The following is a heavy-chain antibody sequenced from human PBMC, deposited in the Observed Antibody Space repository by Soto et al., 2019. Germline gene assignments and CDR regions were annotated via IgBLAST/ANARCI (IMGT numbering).Heavy chain of an antibody. CDR1: GGSISSGGYY. V-gene: IGHV4-31*03. D-gene: IGHD2-8*01. J-gene: IGHJ6*03. CDR2: MYYSGST. Sequence: SETLSLTCTVSGGSISSGGYYWSWIRQHPGKGLEWIGYMYYSGSTYYNPSLKSRVTISVDTSKNQFSLKLSSVTAADTAVYYCAREVVLMVYAQRDHYYMDVWGKGTTVTVSS. CDR3: AREVVLMVYAQRDHYYMDV.